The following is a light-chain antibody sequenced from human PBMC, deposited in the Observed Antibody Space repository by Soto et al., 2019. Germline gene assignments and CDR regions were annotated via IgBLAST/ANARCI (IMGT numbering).Light chain of an antibody. J-gene: IGLJ1*01. Sequence: QSALTQPASVSGSPGQSITISCTGTSSDVGAYNYVSWYQHHPGKAPKLMIYEVTNRPSGVSNRFSGSKSGNTASLTISGLQADDEADYYCNSYTTNSNRVFGTGTKLTVL. CDR2: EVT. CDR3: NSYTTNSNRV. V-gene: IGLV2-14*01. CDR1: SSDVGAYNY.